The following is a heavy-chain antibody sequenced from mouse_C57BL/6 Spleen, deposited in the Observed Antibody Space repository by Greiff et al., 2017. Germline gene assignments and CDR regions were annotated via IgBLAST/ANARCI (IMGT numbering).Heavy chain of an antibody. Sequence: QVQLQQSGAELVRPGASVKMSCKASGYTFTSYSMHWVKQRPGQGLEWIGYINPSSGYTKYNQKFKDKATLTADKSSSTAYMQLSSLTSEDSAVYYCARDWGHYYAMDYWGQGTSVTVSA. CDR3: ARDWGHYYAMDY. V-gene: IGHV1-4*01. CDR1: GYTFTSYS. J-gene: IGHJ4*01. D-gene: IGHD4-1*01. CDR2: INPSSGYT.